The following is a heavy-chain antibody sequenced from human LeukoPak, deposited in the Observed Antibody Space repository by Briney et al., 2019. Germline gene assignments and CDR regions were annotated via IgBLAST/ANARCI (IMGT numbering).Heavy chain of an antibody. CDR2: ISWNSGSI. CDR1: GVTFDDYA. J-gene: IGHJ4*02. Sequence: GGSLRLSCAASGVTFDDYAMHWVRHAPGKGLEWVSGISWNSGSIGYADSVTGRFTISRDNAKNSLYLQMNSQRAEDMALYYCAKDMAWEPLGYFDYWGQGTLVTVSS. V-gene: IGHV3-9*03. D-gene: IGHD1-26*01. CDR3: AKDMAWEPLGYFDY.